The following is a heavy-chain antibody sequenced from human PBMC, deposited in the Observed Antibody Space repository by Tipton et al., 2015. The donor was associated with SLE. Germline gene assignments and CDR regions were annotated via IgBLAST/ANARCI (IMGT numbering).Heavy chain of an antibody. CDR3: AREVATDLDYYYYMDV. CDR2: MYYSGST. Sequence: TLSLTCTVSGGSISSGSYYWSWIRQPPGKGLEWIGYMYYSGSTNYNPSLKSQVTISVDTSKNQFSLKPNSVTAADTAVYYCAREVATDLDYYYYMDVWGKGTTVTVSS. D-gene: IGHD5-12*01. J-gene: IGHJ6*03. CDR1: GGSISSGSYY. V-gene: IGHV4-61*01.